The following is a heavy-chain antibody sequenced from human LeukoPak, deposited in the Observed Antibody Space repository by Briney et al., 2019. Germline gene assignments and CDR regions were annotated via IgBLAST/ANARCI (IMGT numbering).Heavy chain of an antibody. Sequence: SETLSLTCTVSGGSISSYYWSWIRQPPGKGLEWIGSIYYSGSTYYNPSLKSRVTISVDTSKNQFSLKLSSVTAADTAVYYCASFRYSGSYSDYWGQGTLVTVSS. CDR2: IYYSGST. CDR3: ASFRYSGSYSDY. CDR1: GGSISSYY. J-gene: IGHJ4*02. V-gene: IGHV4-59*05. D-gene: IGHD1-26*01.